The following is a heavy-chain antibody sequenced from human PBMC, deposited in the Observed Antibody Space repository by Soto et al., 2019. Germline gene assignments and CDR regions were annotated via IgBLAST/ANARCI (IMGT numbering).Heavy chain of an antibody. CDR2: ISTSVGST. V-gene: IGHV3-23*01. Sequence: PGESLRLSCAASGFTFSTYAMSWVRQAPGKGLEWVSAISTSVGSTYYTDSVKGRFTISRDNSKNILYLQMNSLRAEDTAVYYCAKGGQSYDYWGQGTLVTVSS. D-gene: IGHD3-10*01. J-gene: IGHJ4*02. CDR1: GFTFSTYA. CDR3: AKGGQSYDY.